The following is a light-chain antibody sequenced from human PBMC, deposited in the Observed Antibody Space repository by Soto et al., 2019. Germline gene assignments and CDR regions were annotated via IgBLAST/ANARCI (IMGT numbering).Light chain of an antibody. J-gene: IGKJ5*01. CDR1: QSISNH. Sequence: DIQMTPSSSSVSASVADRVIITCRASQSISNHLNWYQQKPGKAPKLLIFAASSLQSGVPSRFSGSRSGPDFTLTISSLQPEDFATYYCQQTDSFPITFGQGTRLEIK. CDR3: QQTDSFPIT. CDR2: AAS. V-gene: IGKV1-39*01.